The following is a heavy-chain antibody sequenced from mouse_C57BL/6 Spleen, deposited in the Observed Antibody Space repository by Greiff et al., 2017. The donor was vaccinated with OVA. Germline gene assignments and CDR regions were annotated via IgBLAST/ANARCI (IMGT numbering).Heavy chain of an antibody. CDR2: INPNNGGT. V-gene: IGHV1-22*01. D-gene: IGHD2-1*01. Sequence: EVQLQQSGPELVKPGASVKMSCTASGYTFTDYNMHWVKQSHGKSLEWIGYINPNNGGTSYNQKFQGKATLTVNKSSSTAYMVLRSLTSEDSAVDYCARSDYCNYFDYWGQGTPLTVSA. CDR1: GYTFTDYN. CDR3: ARSDYCNYFDY. J-gene: IGHJ2*01.